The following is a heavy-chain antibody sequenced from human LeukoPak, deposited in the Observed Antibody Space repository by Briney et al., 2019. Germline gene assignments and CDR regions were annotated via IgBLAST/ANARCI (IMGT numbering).Heavy chain of an antibody. J-gene: IGHJ5*02. CDR2: IYYSGST. D-gene: IGHD6-19*01. CDR3: ARDLSSGWSQNFYNWFDP. CDR1: GGSFSGYY. V-gene: IGHV4-59*01. Sequence: PSQTLSLTCAVYGGSFSGYYWSWIRQPPGKGLEWIGYIYYSGSTNYNPSLKSRVTISVDTSKNQFSLKLSSVTAADTAVYYCARDLSSGWSQNFYNWFDPWGQGTLVTVSS.